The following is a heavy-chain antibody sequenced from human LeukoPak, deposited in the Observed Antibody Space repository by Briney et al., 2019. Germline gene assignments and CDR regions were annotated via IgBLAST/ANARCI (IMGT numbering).Heavy chain of an antibody. CDR1: GFTFSSYA. CDR2: IARSGATT. Sequence: GGSLRLSCAASGFTFSSYAMSWVRQAPGKGLEWVSTIARSGATTFYADSVKGRFTISRDNSRNTLYLQMNSLRAEDTAVYYCAKTGGSTVVTSLDYWGQGTLVTVSS. CDR3: AKTGGSTVVTSLDY. D-gene: IGHD4-23*01. J-gene: IGHJ4*02. V-gene: IGHV3-23*01.